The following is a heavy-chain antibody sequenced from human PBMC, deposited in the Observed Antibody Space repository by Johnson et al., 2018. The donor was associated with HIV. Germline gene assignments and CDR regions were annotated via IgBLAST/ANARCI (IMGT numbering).Heavy chain of an antibody. D-gene: IGHD2-15*01. Sequence: QMLLVESGGGVVQPGRSLRLSCEASGFTFSNFVMHWVRQAPGKGLEWLTSISYDGANKYYADSVRGRFTISRDNSRNTLFLQRNSLRAEDTAVYYCARDEVAGAFDIWGQGTMVTVSS. CDR2: ISYDGANK. V-gene: IGHV3-30*07. CDR1: GFTFSNFV. CDR3: ARDEVAGAFDI. J-gene: IGHJ3*02.